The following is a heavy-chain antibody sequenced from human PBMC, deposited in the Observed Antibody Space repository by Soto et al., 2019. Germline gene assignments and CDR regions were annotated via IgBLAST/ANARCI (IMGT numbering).Heavy chain of an antibody. CDR2: IMPIFRTA. D-gene: IGHD2-8*01. CDR3: ARNKARAQVCDNYYYIMDD. J-gene: IGHJ6*01. V-gene: IGHV1-69*12. CDR1: GGTFSTSA. Sequence: QVQVVQSGAEVKKPGSSVKVSCKTSGGTFSTSAISWVRQAPGQGLEWMGGIMPIFRTADYAQKFQDRVTNTENESASTAYLEPRSLTSEDTDVYYCARNKARAQVCDNYYYIMDDWGQETKVSVTS.